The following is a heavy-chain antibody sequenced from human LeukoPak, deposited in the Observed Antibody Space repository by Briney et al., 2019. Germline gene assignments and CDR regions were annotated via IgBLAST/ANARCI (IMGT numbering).Heavy chain of an antibody. CDR2: ISSNGGST. D-gene: IGHD3-22*01. CDR1: GFTFSNYA. CDR3: ARSYYYDSSGYYAFDY. Sequence: GGSLRLSCAASGFTFSNYAMHWVRQAPGKGLEYVSTISSNGGSTYYANSVKGRFTISRDNSKNTLYLQMGSLRADDMAVYYCARSYYYDSSGYYAFDYWGHGNLVTVSS. V-gene: IGHV3-64*01. J-gene: IGHJ4*01.